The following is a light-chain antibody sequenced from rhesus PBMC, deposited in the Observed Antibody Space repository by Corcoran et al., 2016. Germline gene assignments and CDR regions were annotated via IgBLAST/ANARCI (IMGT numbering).Light chain of an antibody. CDR3: QQSNSRPYS. V-gene: IGKV1-22*01. CDR1: QGISSW. J-gene: IGKJ2*01. CDR2: NPS. Sequence: DIQMTQSPSSLSASVGDTVTITCRASQGISSWLAWYKQKPGKAPKLLIYNPSSFQSGVPSSFSGSGSGTDFTLTISSLQSEDFATYYCQQSNSRPYSFGQGTKVEI.